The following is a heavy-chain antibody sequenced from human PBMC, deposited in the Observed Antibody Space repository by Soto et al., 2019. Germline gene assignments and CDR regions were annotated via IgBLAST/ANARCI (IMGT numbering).Heavy chain of an antibody. J-gene: IGHJ4*02. CDR3: AKERGYGFDY. Sequence: GGSLRLSCAASGFTFSSYGMHWVRQAPGKGLEWVAVISYDGSNKYYADSVKGRFTISRDNSKNTLYLQMNSLRAEDTAVYYCAKERGYGFDYWGQGTLVTVS. D-gene: IGHD5-18*01. CDR1: GFTFSSYG. CDR2: ISYDGSNK. V-gene: IGHV3-30*18.